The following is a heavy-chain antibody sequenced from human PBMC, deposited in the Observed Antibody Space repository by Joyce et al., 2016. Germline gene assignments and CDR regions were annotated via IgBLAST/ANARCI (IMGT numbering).Heavy chain of an antibody. CDR1: GLTLSNYG. CDR3: AKILTATYSSGWFLDY. J-gene: IGHJ4*02. D-gene: IGHD6-25*01. Sequence: QVQLVEFGGGVVQPGRSLRLSCAASGLTLSNYGVHWVRQGPGKGLEWVAVISYDGIYKYYADSVKGRFTISRDNSKNTVFLEMNSLRTEDTAVYYCAKILTATYSSGWFLDYWGQGTLVTVSS. CDR2: ISYDGIYK. V-gene: IGHV3-30*18.